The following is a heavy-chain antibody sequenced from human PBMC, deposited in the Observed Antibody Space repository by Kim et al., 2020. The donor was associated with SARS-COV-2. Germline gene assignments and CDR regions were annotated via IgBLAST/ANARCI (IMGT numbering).Heavy chain of an antibody. CDR2: ISWNSGSI. CDR1: GFTFDDYA. J-gene: IGHJ6*02. V-gene: IGHV3-9*01. Sequence: GGSLRLSCAASGFTFDDYAMHWVRQAPGKGLEWVSGISWNSGSIGYADSVKGRFTISRDNAKNSLYLQMNSLRAEDTALYYCAKAAYYDYIWGSYRYEYYYYYGSDVWGQGTTVTASS. D-gene: IGHD3-16*02. CDR3: AKAAYYDYIWGSYRYEYYYYYGSDV.